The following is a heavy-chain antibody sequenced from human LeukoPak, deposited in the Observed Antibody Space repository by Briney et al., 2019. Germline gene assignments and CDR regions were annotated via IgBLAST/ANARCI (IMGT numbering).Heavy chain of an antibody. CDR2: INWNGGST. V-gene: IGHV3-20*04. CDR1: GFTFDDYG. J-gene: IGHJ4*02. CDR3: AKDRGTQLWLRERYYFDY. Sequence: GGSLRLSCAASGFTFDDYGMSWVRQAPGKGLEWVSGINWNGGSTGYADSVKGRFTISRDNSKNTLYLQMNSLRAEDTAVYYCAKDRGTQLWLRERYYFDYWGQGTLVTVSS. D-gene: IGHD5-18*01.